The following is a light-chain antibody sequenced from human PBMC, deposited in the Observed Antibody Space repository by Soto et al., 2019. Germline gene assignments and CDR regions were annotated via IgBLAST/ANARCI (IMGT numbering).Light chain of an antibody. CDR2: GAS. V-gene: IGKV3-20*01. Sequence: EIVLTQSPGTLSLSPGERATLSCRASQSVRSSYLAWCQQKPGQAPRLLIYGASSRATGIPDRFSGSGSGTDFTLTISRLEPEDFAVYYCQQYASSITFGGGTKVDIK. CDR3: QQYASSIT. J-gene: IGKJ4*01. CDR1: QSVRSSY.